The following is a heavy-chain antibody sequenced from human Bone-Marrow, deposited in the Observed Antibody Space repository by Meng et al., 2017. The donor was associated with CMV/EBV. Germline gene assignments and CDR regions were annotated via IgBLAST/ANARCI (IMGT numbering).Heavy chain of an antibody. CDR1: GFTFSSYA. D-gene: IGHD6-19*01. CDR2: ISYDGSNK. V-gene: IGHV3-30*04. J-gene: IGHJ4*02. CDR3: ARCSGAYSSGWSGGD. Sequence: GESLKISCAASGFTFSSYAMSWVRQAPGKGLEWVAVISYDGSNKYYADSVKGRFTISRDNSKNTLYLQMNSLRAEDTAVYYCARCSGAYSSGWSGGDWGQGTLVTVSS.